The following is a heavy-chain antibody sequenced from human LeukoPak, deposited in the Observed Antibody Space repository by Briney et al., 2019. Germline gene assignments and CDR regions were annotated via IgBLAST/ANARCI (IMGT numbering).Heavy chain of an antibody. D-gene: IGHD2-2*01. J-gene: IGHJ3*02. CDR3: ARGSTARSAFDI. CDR1: GGTFSSYA. V-gene: IGHV1-69*13. CDR2: IIPIFGTA. Sequence: SVKVSCKASGGTFSSYAISWVRQAPGQGLEWMGGIIPIFGTANYAQKFQGRVTITADESTSTAYMELSSLRSEDTAVYYCARGSTARSAFDIWGQGTMVTVSS.